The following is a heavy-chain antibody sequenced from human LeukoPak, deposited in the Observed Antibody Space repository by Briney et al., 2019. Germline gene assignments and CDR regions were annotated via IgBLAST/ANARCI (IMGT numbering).Heavy chain of an antibody. D-gene: IGHD3-22*01. V-gene: IGHV4-59*01. CDR3: ARDYDNSGLRHFDL. CDR2: IYYTGTT. CDR1: GASIIDYY. Sequence: SETLSLTCTVSGASIIDYYWSWIRQPPGKGLEWIGYIYYTGTTKYNPSLTSRVTISVDTSKSQFSVKLSSVTAADTAVYYCARDYDNSGLRHFDLWGRGTLVTVSS. J-gene: IGHJ2*01.